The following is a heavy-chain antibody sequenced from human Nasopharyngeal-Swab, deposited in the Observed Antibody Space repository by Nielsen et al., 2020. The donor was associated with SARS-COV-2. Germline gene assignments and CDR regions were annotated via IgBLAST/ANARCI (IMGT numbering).Heavy chain of an antibody. Sequence: SETLSLTCTVSGGSISSSRYYWGRLRQPPGKGLEWIGSIDYSGSTYYNPSLKSRVTISVDTSKNQFSLKLSSVTAADTAVYYCARQHKQWLVQNPKLYFDYWGQGTLVTVSS. D-gene: IGHD6-19*01. CDR1: GGSISSSRYY. CDR2: IDYSGST. J-gene: IGHJ4*02. CDR3: ARQHKQWLVQNPKLYFDY. V-gene: IGHV4-39*01.